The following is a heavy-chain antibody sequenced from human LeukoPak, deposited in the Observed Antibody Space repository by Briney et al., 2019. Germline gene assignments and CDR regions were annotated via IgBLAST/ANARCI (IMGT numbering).Heavy chain of an antibody. CDR2: IYSGGST. V-gene: IGHV3-53*01. CDR1: GFTFSSSW. CDR3: ARNYCGGDCYYDY. D-gene: IGHD2-21*02. Sequence: GGSLRLSCAASGFTFSSSWMSWVRQAPGKGLEWVSVIYSGGSTYYADSVKGRFTISRDNSKNTLYLQMNSLRAEDTAVYYCARNYCGGDCYYDYWGQGTLVTVSS. J-gene: IGHJ4*02.